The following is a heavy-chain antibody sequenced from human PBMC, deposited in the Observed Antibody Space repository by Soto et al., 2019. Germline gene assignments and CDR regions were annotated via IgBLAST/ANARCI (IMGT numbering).Heavy chain of an antibody. J-gene: IGHJ5*02. CDR3: AKGWSGLVIIRFDP. V-gene: IGHV4-34*01. Sequence: LSLTCAVYGGSFSGYYWSWIRQPPGKGLEWIGEVNHSGSTNYNPSLKSRVTISVDTSKNQFSLKLSSVTAADTAVYYCAKGWSGLVIIRFDPWGQGTLVTVSS. CDR2: VNHSGST. D-gene: IGHD3-9*01. CDR1: GGSFSGYY.